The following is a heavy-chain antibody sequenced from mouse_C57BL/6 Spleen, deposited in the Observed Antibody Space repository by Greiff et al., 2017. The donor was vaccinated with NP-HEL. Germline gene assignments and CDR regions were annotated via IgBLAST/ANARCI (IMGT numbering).Heavy chain of an antibody. CDR1: GYTFTSYW. D-gene: IGHD2-1*01. Sequence: QVQLQQSGAELVKPGASVKMSCKASGYTFTSYWITWVKQRPGQGLEWIGDIYPGSGSTNYNEKFKSKATLTVDTSSSTAYMQLSSLTSEDSAVYDCAKGWGNYFYWYFDVWGTGTTVTVSS. CDR3: AKGWGNYFYWYFDV. CDR2: IYPGSGST. J-gene: IGHJ1*03. V-gene: IGHV1-55*01.